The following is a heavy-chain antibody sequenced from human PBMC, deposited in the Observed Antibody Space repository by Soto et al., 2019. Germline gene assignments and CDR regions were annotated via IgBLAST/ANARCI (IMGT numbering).Heavy chain of an antibody. D-gene: IGHD6-19*01. CDR1: GGSISSAGYY. V-gene: IGHV4-31*03. J-gene: IGHJ2*01. CDR2: IYHSGNT. Sequence: QVQLQESGPGLVKPSHTLSLTCTVSGGSISSAGYYWSWIRQHPGKGLEWIGYIYHSGNTYYNPSLKSRVTISVDTSKNQFSLKLSSVTAADTAVYYCARELARAGYFYLWGRGTLVTVSS. CDR3: ARELARAGYFYL.